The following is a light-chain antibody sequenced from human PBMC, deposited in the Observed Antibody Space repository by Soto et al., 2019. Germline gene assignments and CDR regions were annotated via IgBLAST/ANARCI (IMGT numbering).Light chain of an antibody. CDR3: QKYNSVPLT. J-gene: IGKJ5*01. CDR2: AAS. Sequence: DIQMTQSPSSLSASVGDRVTITCRASQSIRNYLAWYQQRPGKVPTLLIYAASTLQSGVPSRFSGSGSGTHFTLTISSLQPEDVATYYGQKYNSVPLTFGQGTRLEIK. V-gene: IGKV1-27*01. CDR1: QSIRNY.